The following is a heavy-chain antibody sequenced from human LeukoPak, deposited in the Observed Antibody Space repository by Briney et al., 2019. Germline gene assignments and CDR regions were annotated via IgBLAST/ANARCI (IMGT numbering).Heavy chain of an antibody. D-gene: IGHD3-10*01. CDR3: ARDNYYASDY. Sequence: GGSLRLSCAASGFTFSNYWMSWVRQAPGKGLEWVANIKQDGSEKYYVDSVKGRFTISKDNAKNSLYLQMNSLRAEDTAAYFCARDNYYASDYWGQGTLVIVSS. CDR1: GFTFSNYW. J-gene: IGHJ4*02. CDR2: IKQDGSEK. V-gene: IGHV3-7*01.